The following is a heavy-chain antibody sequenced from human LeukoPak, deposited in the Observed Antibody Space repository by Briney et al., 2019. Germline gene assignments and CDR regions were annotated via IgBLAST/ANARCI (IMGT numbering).Heavy chain of an antibody. CDR3: ARDEYCSSTSCYTPFDY. D-gene: IGHD2-2*02. CDR2: ISAYNGNT. J-gene: IGHJ4*02. V-gene: IGHV1-18*01. Sequence: ASVKVSCKASGYTFTSYGISWVRQAPGQGLEWMGWISAYNGNTNYAQKLQGRVTMTTDTSTSAAYVELRSLRSDDTAAYYCARDEYCSSTSCYTPFDYWGQGTLVTVSS. CDR1: GYTFTSYG.